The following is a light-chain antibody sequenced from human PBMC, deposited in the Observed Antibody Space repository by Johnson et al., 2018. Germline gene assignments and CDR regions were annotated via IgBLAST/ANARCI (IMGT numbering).Light chain of an antibody. CDR3: GTWDSSLSAGNV. CDR1: SSNIGNNY. Sequence: QSVLTQPPSVSAAPGQKVTISCYGSSSNIGNNYVSWYQQLPGTAPKLLIYKNNKRPSGVPDRFSGSKSGTSATLGITGLQTGDEADYYGGTWDSSLSAGNVFGTGTKVTVL. J-gene: IGLJ1*01. V-gene: IGLV1-51*02. CDR2: KNN.